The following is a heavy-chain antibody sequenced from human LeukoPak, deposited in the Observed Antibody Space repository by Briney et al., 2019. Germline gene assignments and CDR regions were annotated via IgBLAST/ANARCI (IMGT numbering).Heavy chain of an antibody. J-gene: IGHJ4*02. Sequence: ASVKVSCKASGGTFSSYAISWVRRAPGQGLEWMGGIIPIFGTANYAQKFQGKVTITADESASTAYMELSSLRSEDTAVYYCARESSLLSPGYYFDYWGQGTLVTVSS. CDR3: ARESSLLSPGYYFDY. CDR2: IIPIFGTA. D-gene: IGHD2/OR15-2a*01. V-gene: IGHV1-69*13. CDR1: GGTFSSYA.